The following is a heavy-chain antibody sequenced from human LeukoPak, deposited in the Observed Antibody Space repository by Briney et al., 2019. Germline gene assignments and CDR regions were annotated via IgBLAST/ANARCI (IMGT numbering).Heavy chain of an antibody. V-gene: IGHV4-31*11. D-gene: IGHD4-23*01. J-gene: IGHJ3*02. CDR3: ARAPPTVVTPGHAFDI. CDR2: IYYSGST. CDR1: GGSISSGGYY. Sequence: PSETLSLTCAVSGGSISSGGYYWSWIRQHPGKGLEWIGYIYYSGSTYYNPSLKSRVTISVDTSKNQFSLKLSSVTAADTAVYYCARAPPTVVTPGHAFDIWGQGTMVTASS.